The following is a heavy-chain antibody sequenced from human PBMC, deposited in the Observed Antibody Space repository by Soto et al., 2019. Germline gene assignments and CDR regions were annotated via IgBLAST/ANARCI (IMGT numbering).Heavy chain of an antibody. CDR2: IIPIFGTP. CDR1: GGTFSSYA. V-gene: IGHV1-69*13. Sequence: SVKVSCKSSGGTFSSYAISWVRQAPGQGLEWMGGIIPIFGTPNYAQKFQGRVTITADESTSTAYMELSSLRSEDTAVYYCAREPATAKPEGVDFGGQGTLVTVSS. CDR3: AREPATAKPEGVDF. J-gene: IGHJ4*02. D-gene: IGHD3-16*01.